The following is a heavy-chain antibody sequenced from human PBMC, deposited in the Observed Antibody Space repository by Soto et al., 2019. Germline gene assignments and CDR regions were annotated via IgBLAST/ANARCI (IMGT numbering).Heavy chain of an antibody. CDR1: GGSISSGGYS. CDR2: IYHSGST. Sequence: SETLSLTCAVSGGSISSGGYSWSWIRQPPGKGLEWIGYIYHSGSTYYNPSLKSRVTISVDRSKNQFSLKLSSVTAADTAVYYCARGSYGLTKYFDSWGQGTLVTVSS. V-gene: IGHV4-30-2*01. CDR3: ARGSYGLTKYFDS. J-gene: IGHJ4*02. D-gene: IGHD5-18*01.